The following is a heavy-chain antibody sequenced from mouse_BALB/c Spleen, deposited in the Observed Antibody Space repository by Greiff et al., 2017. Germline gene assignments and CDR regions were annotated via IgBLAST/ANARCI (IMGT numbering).Heavy chain of an antibody. V-gene: IGHV1-69*02. CDR1: GYTFTSYW. J-gene: IGHJ2*01. D-gene: IGHD2-1*01. CDR3: TRSGNYRFDY. Sequence: VQLQQPGDELVRPGASVKLSCKASGYTFTSYWINWVKQRPGQGLEWIGNIYPSDSYTNYNQKFKDKATLTVDKSSSTAYMQLSSPTSEDSAVYYCTRSGNYRFDYWGQGTTLTVSS. CDR2: IYPSDSYT.